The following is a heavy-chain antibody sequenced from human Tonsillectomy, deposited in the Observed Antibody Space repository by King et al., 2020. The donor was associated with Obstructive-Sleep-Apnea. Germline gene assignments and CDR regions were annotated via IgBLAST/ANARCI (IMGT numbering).Heavy chain of an antibody. J-gene: IGHJ4*02. CDR2: IKQDGREK. Sequence: VQLVESGGGLVQPGGSLRLSCAASGFTFSSYWMTWVRQAPGKGLEWVANIKQDGREKYYVDSVKGRFTISRDNAKNSLYMQMNSLRVEDTAVYYWARGSGSGSFDYWGQGALVTVSS. CDR1: GFTFSSYW. CDR3: ARGSGSGSFDY. V-gene: IGHV3-7*03. D-gene: IGHD6-19*01.